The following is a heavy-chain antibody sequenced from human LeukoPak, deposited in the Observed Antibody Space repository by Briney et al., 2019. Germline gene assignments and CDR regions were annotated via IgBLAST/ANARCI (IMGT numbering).Heavy chain of an antibody. CDR1: GYTFTSYA. CDR2: INAGNGNT. J-gene: IGHJ4*02. Sequence: ASVKVSCKASGYTFTSYAMHWVRQAPGQRLEWMGWINAGNGNTKYSQKFQGRVTITRDTSASTAYMELSSLRSEDTAVYYCAIDSHLWFGESNFDYWGQGTLVTVSS. CDR3: AIDSHLWFGESNFDY. V-gene: IGHV1-3*01. D-gene: IGHD3-10*01.